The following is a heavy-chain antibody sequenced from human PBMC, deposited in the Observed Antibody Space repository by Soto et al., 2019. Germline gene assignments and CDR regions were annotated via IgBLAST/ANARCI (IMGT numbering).Heavy chain of an antibody. J-gene: IGHJ4*02. CDR1: GFTFSSYG. V-gene: IGHV3-30*18. CDR2: ISYDGSNK. Sequence: GGSLRLSCAASGFTFSSYGMHWVRQAPGKGLEWVAVISYDGSNKYYADSVKGRFTISRDNSKNTLYLQMNSLRAEDTAVYYCAKDWYDFWIQYYFDYWGQGTLVTVSS. D-gene: IGHD3-3*01. CDR3: AKDWYDFWIQYYFDY.